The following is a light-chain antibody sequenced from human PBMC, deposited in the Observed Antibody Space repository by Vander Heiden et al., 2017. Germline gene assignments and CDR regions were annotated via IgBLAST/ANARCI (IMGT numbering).Light chain of an antibody. V-gene: IGLV6-57*01. CDR2: ENN. CDR3: QSDARSRQV. Sequence: NFMLAHPHTLSASPGATVTISCTRTSGSIACPLVQWYQQSPGSPPNTVIYENNKRLAGVPDRFAGSIDGTSDAAALTISELKAEDEADYDCQSDARSRQVFGGGTKLTVL. CDR1: SGSIACPL. J-gene: IGLJ3*02.